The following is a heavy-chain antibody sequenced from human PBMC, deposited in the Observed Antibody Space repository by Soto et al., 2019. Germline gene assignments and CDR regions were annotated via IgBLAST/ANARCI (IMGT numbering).Heavy chain of an antibody. V-gene: IGHV3-21*01. D-gene: IGHD2-15*01. CDR1: GFTFSSYS. CDR3: AKQLGYCSGGSCTFDY. CDR2: ISSSSSYI. J-gene: IGHJ4*02. Sequence: EVQLVESGGGLVKPGGSLRLSCAASGFTFSSYSMNWVRQAPGKGLEWVSSISSSSSYIYYADSVKGRFTISRDNAKNSLYLQMNSLRAEDTAVSYCAKQLGYCSGGSCTFDYWGQGTLVTVSS.